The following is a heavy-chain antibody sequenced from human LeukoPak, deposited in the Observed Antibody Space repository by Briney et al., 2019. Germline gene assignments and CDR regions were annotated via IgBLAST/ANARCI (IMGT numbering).Heavy chain of an antibody. J-gene: IGHJ4*02. CDR3: ATTYYYDSSGYYVEDY. CDR2: IYYSGST. CDR1: GGSISSYY. V-gene: IGHV4-59*08. D-gene: IGHD3-22*01. Sequence: SETLSLTCTVSGGSISSYYWSWIRQPPGKGLEWIGYIYYSGSTNYNPSLKSRVTISVDTSKNQFSLKLSSVTAADTAVYYCATTYYYDSSGYYVEDYWGQGTLVTVSS.